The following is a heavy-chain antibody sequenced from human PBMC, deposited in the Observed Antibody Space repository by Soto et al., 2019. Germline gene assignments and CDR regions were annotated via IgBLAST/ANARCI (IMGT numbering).Heavy chain of an antibody. CDR3: ARSGPYNSSQFGLDV. V-gene: IGHV1-69*01. CDR1: GGSLSYNA. D-gene: IGHD6-13*01. J-gene: IGHJ6*02. Sequence: QVQLVQSGADVKKPGSSVKVSCKASGGSLSYNAFSWVRQAPGQGLEWMGGIVTVFGTANHAQKFQGRVTITADQSTNTVFMELTGLRSEDTAVYYCARSGPYNSSQFGLDVRGQGTTVTVSS. CDR2: IVTVFGTA.